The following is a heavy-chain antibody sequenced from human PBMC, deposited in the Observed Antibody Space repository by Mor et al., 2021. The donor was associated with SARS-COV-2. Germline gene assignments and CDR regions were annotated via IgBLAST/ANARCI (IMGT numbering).Heavy chain of an antibody. D-gene: IGHD1-1*01. Sequence: NPSLKSRVTISIDTSKNQFSLQLTSVTAADTAVHYCARRPIRERGRYFDIWGRGTLVTVSS. V-gene: IGHV4-59*08. J-gene: IGHJ2*01. CDR3: ARRPIRERGRYFDI.